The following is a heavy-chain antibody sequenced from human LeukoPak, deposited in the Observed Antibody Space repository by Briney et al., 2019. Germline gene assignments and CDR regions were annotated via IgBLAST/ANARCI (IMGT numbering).Heavy chain of an antibody. Sequence: PGGSLRLSCAASGFTFSNYNMNWVRQPPGKGLEWVSSISGSSTPIYYADSVKGRSTISRDNAKNSLYLQMNSLRAEDTAVYYCARVSYLSELLGAFDIWGQGTMVTVSS. CDR3: ARVSYLSELLGAFDI. CDR2: ISGSSTPI. CDR1: GFTFSNYN. D-gene: IGHD1-7*01. J-gene: IGHJ3*02. V-gene: IGHV3-48*04.